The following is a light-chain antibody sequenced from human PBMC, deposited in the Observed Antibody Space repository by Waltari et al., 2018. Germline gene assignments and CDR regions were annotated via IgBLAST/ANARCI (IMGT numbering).Light chain of an antibody. Sequence: QSALTQPPSASGSPGQSVTISCTGTSSDVGGQNYVSWYQQHPGEAPKLIIYEVSKRPSGVPDRFSGSKSGNTASLTVSGLQAEDEADYYCSSYAGSNTVVFGGGTKLTVL. CDR1: SSDVGGQNY. CDR3: SSYAGSNTVV. CDR2: EVS. J-gene: IGLJ2*01. V-gene: IGLV2-8*01.